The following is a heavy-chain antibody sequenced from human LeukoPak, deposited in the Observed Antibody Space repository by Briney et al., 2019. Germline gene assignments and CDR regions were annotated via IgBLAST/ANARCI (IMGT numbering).Heavy chain of an antibody. Sequence: SETLSLTCAVSGGSISSGGYSWSWIRQPPGKGLEWIGYIYHSGSTYYNPSLKSRVTISVDRSKNQFSLKLSSVTAADTAVYYCARPPSTYYYNSGGYSGYYLDYGGQGPLFTAPS. CDR1: GGSISSGGYS. J-gene: IGHJ4*02. V-gene: IGHV4-30-2*01. CDR3: ARPPSTYYYNSGGYSGYYLDY. CDR2: IYHSGST. D-gene: IGHD3-22*01.